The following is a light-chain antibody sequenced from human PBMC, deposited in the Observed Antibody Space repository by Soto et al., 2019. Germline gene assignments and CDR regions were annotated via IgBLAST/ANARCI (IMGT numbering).Light chain of an antibody. CDR1: QSIRRW. CDR3: QQYNSYSPAT. V-gene: IGKV1-5*01. Sequence: DIQITQSPSMLSASVGDRVTIACRASQSIRRWLAWYQQKPGKAPKLLIFDASTLESGVPSRFSGRGSETEFTLTISSLQPDDFATYYCQQYNSYSPATFGQGTKVDIK. J-gene: IGKJ1*01. CDR2: DAS.